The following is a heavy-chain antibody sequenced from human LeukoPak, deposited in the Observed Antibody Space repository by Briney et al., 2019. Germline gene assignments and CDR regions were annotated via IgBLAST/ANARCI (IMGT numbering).Heavy chain of an antibody. CDR2: ISYDGSNK. D-gene: IGHD2-21*01. CDR3: ARGIPGDY. V-gene: IGHV3-30-3*01. J-gene: IGHJ4*02. CDR1: GFTFSSYA. Sequence: GGSLRLSCAASGFTFSSYAMHWVRQAPGKGLEWVAVISYDGSNKYYADSVKGRFTISRDDSKNTLYLQMNSLRAEDTAVYYCARGIPGDYWGQGTLVTVSS.